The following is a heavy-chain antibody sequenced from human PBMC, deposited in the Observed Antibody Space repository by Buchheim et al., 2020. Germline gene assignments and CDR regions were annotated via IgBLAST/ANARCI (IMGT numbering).Heavy chain of an antibody. Sequence: QVQLVQSGAEVKKPGASVEVSCKASGYTFTGYYMHWARQAPGQGLEWMGWINPNSGGTNYAQKFQGRVTMTRDTSISQAYMELSRLRSDDTAVYYCARDLHYDFWSGYSFDYWGQGTL. CDR1: GYTFTGYY. CDR2: INPNSGGT. D-gene: IGHD3-3*01. V-gene: IGHV1-2*02. J-gene: IGHJ4*02. CDR3: ARDLHYDFWSGYSFDY.